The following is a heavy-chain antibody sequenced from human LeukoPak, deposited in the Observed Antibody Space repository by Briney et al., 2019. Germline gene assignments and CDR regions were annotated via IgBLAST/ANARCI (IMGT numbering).Heavy chain of an antibody. V-gene: IGHV3-11*06. CDR3: ARERSSSTRYYYYGMDV. Sequence: GGSLSLSCAASGFTFSDYYINWIRQAPGKGLEWLSYISGNSRFREYADSVKGRFTISRDNAKNSLYLQMNSLRAEDTAVYYCARERSSSTRYYYYGMDVWGQGTTVTVSS. CDR1: GFTFSDYY. J-gene: IGHJ6*02. D-gene: IGHD6-6*01. CDR2: ISGNSRFR.